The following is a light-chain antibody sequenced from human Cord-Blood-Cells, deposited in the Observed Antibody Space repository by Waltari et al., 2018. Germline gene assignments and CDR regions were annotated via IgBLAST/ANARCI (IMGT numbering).Light chain of an antibody. CDR1: SSDVGGYNY. V-gene: IGLV2-14*01. CDR2: DVS. Sequence: QSALTQPASVSGSPGQLITISCTGTSSDVGGYNYVSWYQQHPGKAPKLMIYDVSKRPSGVSNRFSGSKSGTTASLTISGLQAEDEADYYCSSYTSSSPSWVFGGGTKLTVL. J-gene: IGLJ3*02. CDR3: SSYTSSSPSWV.